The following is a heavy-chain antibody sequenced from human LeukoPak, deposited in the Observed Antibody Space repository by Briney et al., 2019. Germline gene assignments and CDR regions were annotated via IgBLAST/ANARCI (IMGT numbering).Heavy chain of an antibody. Sequence: SETLSLTCTVSGGSISSYYWSWIRQPPGKGLERIGYIYYSGSTNYNPSLKSRVTISVDTSKNQFSLKLSSVTAADTAVYYCARPFSSSSESDAFDIWGQGTMVTVSS. V-gene: IGHV4-59*01. CDR1: GGSISSYY. D-gene: IGHD6-6*01. CDR3: ARPFSSSSESDAFDI. CDR2: IYYSGST. J-gene: IGHJ3*02.